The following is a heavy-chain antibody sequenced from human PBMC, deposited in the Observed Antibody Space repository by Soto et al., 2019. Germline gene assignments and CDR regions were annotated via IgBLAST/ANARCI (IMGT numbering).Heavy chain of an antibody. CDR1: GFTFSSYG. V-gene: IGHV3-30*18. Sequence: QVQLVESGGGVVQPGRSLRLSCAASGFTFSSYGMHWVRQAPGKGLEWVAVISYDGSNKYYAFSVKGRFTISRDNSKNTLYPQKNSLRAEDTAVYYCANDFTGYSSGWYVYWGQGTLVTVSS. D-gene: IGHD6-19*01. CDR3: ANDFTGYSSGWYVY. CDR2: ISYDGSNK. J-gene: IGHJ4*02.